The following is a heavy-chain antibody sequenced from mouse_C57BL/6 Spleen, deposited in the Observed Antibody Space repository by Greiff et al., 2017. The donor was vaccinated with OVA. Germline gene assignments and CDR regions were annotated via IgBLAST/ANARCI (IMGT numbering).Heavy chain of an antibody. Sequence: QVHVKQSGTELVKPGASVKLSCKASGYTFTSYWMHWVKQRPGQGLEWIGNINPSNGGTNYNEKFKSKATLTVDKSSSTAYMQLSSLTSEDSAVYYCARYSERGYFDVWGTGTTVTVSS. CDR3: ARYSERGYFDV. V-gene: IGHV1-53*01. CDR1: GYTFTSYW. D-gene: IGHD3-1*01. J-gene: IGHJ1*03. CDR2: INPSNGGT.